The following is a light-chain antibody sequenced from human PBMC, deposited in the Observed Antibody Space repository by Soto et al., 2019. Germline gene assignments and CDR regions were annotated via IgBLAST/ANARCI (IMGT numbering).Light chain of an antibody. CDR3: QQYGSSPQDT. V-gene: IGKV3-20*01. J-gene: IGKJ1*01. CDR2: GSS. Sequence: EIVLTQSPGTLSLSPVERATLSGRASQSISTSYLAWYQQKPGQAPRLLIYGSSSRATGIPDRFSGSGSGTDFTLTISSLEPEDFAVYYCQQYGSSPQDTFGQGTKVDIK. CDR1: QSISTSY.